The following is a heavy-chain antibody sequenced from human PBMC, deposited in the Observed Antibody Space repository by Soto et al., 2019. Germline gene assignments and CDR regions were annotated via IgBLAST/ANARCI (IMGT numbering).Heavy chain of an antibody. J-gene: IGHJ6*02. Sequence: QAHLEQSGAEVKRPGASVKASCRASGYPFSDFDINWRRKALEQGPEGLGGMNAKSGDTFFAQRFQGKFNMTWDTSLSTAYMEVGSLTSDDTAMYYCARGNPFNYAGFDVWGQGTTVAVSS. CDR1: GYPFSDFD. CDR2: MNAKSGDT. D-gene: IGHD3-16*01. V-gene: IGHV1-8*01. CDR3: ARGNPFNYAGFDV.